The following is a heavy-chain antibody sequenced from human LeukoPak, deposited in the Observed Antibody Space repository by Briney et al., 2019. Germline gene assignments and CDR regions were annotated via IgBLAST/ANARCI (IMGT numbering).Heavy chain of an antibody. CDR3: ARGVSTPDS. CDR1: GFTFSSYA. D-gene: IGHD2-2*01. V-gene: IGHV3-23*01. J-gene: IGHJ4*02. Sequence: PGGSLRLSCEASGFTFSSYAMGWVRQAPGKGLEWVSVTSESGGSTHYADSVKGRFTIYRDNSENTLYLQMNSLGGEDTAVYYCARGVSTPDSWGQGTLVTVSS. CDR2: TSESGGST.